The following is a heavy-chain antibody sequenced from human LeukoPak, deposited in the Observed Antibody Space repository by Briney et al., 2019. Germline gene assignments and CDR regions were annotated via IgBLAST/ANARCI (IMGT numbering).Heavy chain of an antibody. CDR3: ARAVGEWLLDLYYFDY. D-gene: IGHD3-3*01. CDR2: IYYSGST. J-gene: IGHJ4*02. V-gene: IGHV4-59*01. CDR1: GGSISGYY. Sequence: PSETLSLTCTVPGGSISGYYWSWIRQPPGKGLEWIGYIYYSGSTNYNPSLKSRVTISVDTSKNQFSLKLSSVTAADTAVYYCARAVGEWLLDLYYFDYWGQGTLVTVSS.